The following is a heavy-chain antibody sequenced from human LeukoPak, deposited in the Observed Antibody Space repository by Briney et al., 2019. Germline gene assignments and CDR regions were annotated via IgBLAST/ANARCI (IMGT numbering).Heavy chain of an antibody. CDR2: INPDGNKK. CDR3: ARDLAYGRLDY. D-gene: IGHD3-16*01. J-gene: IGHJ4*02. V-gene: IGHV3-7*01. Sequence: GGSLRLSCAVSGLTFSSSWMDWVRQAPGKGLEWVASINPDGNKKYSADSVKGRFAISRDNAENSLYLQMNSLRVEDTAFYYCARDLAYGRLDYWGQGMLVTVSS. CDR1: GLTFSSSW.